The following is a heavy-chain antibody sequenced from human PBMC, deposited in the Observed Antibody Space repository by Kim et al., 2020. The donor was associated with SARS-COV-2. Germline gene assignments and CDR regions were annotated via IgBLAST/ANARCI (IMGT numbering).Heavy chain of an antibody. Sequence: SETLSLTCTVSGGSISSYYWSWIRQPPGKGLEWIGYIYYSGSTNYNPSLKSRVTISVDTSKNQFSLKLSSVTAADTAVYYCARGGGIAARPQNWFDPWAREPWSPSPQ. CDR1: GGSISSYY. J-gene: IGHJ5*02. V-gene: IGHV4-59*13. D-gene: IGHD6-6*01. CDR2: IYYSGST. CDR3: ARGGGIAARPQNWFDP.